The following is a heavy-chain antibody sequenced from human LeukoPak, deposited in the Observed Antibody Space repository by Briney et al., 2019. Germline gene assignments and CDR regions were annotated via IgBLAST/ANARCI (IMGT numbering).Heavy chain of an antibody. D-gene: IGHD6-19*01. CDR3: ARGPGGWPGRYYGMDV. Sequence: SETLSLTCSVSGGSISSYYWSWIRQPPGKGLEWIGEINHSGSTNYNPSLKSRVTISVDTSKNQFSLKLSSVTAADTAVYYCARGPGGWPGRYYGMDVWGQGTTVTVSS. V-gene: IGHV4-34*01. CDR1: GGSISSYY. CDR2: INHSGST. J-gene: IGHJ6*02.